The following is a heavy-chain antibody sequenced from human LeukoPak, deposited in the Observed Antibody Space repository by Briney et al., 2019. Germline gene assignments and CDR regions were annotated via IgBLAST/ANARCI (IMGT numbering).Heavy chain of an antibody. CDR2: INPSGGST. CDR3: AIVVTDLNFDY. Sequence: GASVKVSCKASGYTFTSYYMHWVRQAPGQGLEWMVVINPSGGSTSYAQKFQGRVTMTRDMSTSTVYMELSSLRSEDTAVYYCAIVVTDLNFDYWGQGTLVTVSS. J-gene: IGHJ4*02. CDR1: GYTFTSYY. V-gene: IGHV1-46*01. D-gene: IGHD5-18*01.